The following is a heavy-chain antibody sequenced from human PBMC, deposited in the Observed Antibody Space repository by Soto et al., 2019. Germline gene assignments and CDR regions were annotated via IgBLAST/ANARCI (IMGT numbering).Heavy chain of an antibody. D-gene: IGHD3-16*01. CDR3: ARIPVDTYMIHWVDP. J-gene: IGHJ5*02. CDR1: GGSVSSGDYY. V-gene: IGHV4-61*08. Sequence: QVQLQESGPGLVKPSETLSLTCTVSGGSVSSGDYYWSWIRQPPGKGLEWIGYIYYGGSTNHNPSLKSRVSISVDTSKNQFSLKLNSVTAADTAVYYCARIPVDTYMIHWVDPWGQGTLVTVSS. CDR2: IYYGGST.